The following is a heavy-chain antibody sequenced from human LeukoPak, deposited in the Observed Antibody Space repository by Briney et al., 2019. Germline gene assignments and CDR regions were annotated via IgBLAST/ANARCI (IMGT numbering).Heavy chain of an antibody. V-gene: IGHV4-34*01. J-gene: IGHJ5*02. D-gene: IGHD4-17*01. Sequence: SETLSLTCAVYGGSFSGYYWSWIRQPPGKGLEWIGEINHSGSTNYNPSLKSRVTISVDTSKSQFSLKLSSVTAADTAVYYCASGGSTVTTGGVTYNWFDPWGQGTLVTVSS. CDR1: GGSFSGYY. CDR3: ASGGSTVTTGGVTYNWFDP. CDR2: INHSGST.